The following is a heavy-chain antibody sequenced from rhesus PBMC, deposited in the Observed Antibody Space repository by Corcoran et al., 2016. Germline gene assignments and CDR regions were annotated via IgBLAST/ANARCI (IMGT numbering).Heavy chain of an antibody. CDR3: ARDRCTGSGCYGTFDY. D-gene: IGHD2-21*01. CDR1: GGSISSSY. CDR2: IYGSGSST. Sequence: QLQLQESGPGLVKPSETLSVTCAVSGGSISSSYWSWIRQAPGKGREWIGYIYGSGSSTNYNPSLKSRVTLSGDTSKNQLSLKLSSVTTADTAVYYCARDRCTGSGCYGTFDYWGQGVLVTVSS. V-gene: IGHV4-169*02. J-gene: IGHJ4*01.